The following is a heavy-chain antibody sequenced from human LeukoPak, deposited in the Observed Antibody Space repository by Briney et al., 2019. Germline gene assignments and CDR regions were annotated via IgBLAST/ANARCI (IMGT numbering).Heavy chain of an antibody. V-gene: IGHV3-33*01. CDR1: GFTFNSYG. D-gene: IGHD1-26*01. CDR3: ARDFRSGRYPVY. CDR2: IWYDGSNK. Sequence: GGSLRLSCAASGFTFNSYGMHWVRQAPGKGLEWVAVIWYDGSNKYYADSVKGRFTISRDNSKNTLYLQMNSLRAEDTAVYYCARDFRSGRYPVYWGQGTLVTVSS. J-gene: IGHJ4*02.